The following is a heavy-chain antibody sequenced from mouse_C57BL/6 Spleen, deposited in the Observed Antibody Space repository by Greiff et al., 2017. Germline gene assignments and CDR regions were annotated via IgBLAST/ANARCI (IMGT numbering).Heavy chain of an antibody. CDR3: ASSAIVPYYYAMDY. CDR2: INPSSGYT. CDR1: GYTFTSYW. D-gene: IGHD2-5*01. J-gene: IGHJ4*01. Sequence: QVQLQQSGAELAKPGASVKLSCKASGYTFTSYWMHWVKQRPGQGLEWIGYINPSSGYTKYNQKFKDKATLTADKSSSTAYMQQSSLMYEDSAVYYCASSAIVPYYYAMDYWGQGTSVTVSS. V-gene: IGHV1-7*01.